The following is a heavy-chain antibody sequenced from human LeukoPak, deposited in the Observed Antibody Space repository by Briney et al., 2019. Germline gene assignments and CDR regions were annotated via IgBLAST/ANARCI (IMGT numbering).Heavy chain of an antibody. CDR3: ARSLPYGTTWYGRSDF. CDR2: IRQDGDTK. J-gene: IGHJ4*02. V-gene: IGHV3-7*03. D-gene: IGHD6-13*01. Sequence: GGSLRLSCAASGFPFNAYWMTWVRQTPGKGLEWVANIRQDGDTKYYVDSVKGRFTISRDNAMNSLYLQMNSLRAEDTAIYYCARSLPYGTTWYGRSDFWGQGTLVTVTS. CDR1: GFPFNAYW.